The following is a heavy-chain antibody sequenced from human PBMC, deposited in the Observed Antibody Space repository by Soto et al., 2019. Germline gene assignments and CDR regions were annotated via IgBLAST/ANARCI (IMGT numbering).Heavy chain of an antibody. D-gene: IGHD2-8*01. CDR3: ARDVSVHAIDETIGYYFDQ. V-gene: IGHV1-46*03. CDR2: IDPSGGIT. J-gene: IGHJ4*02. CDR1: GYSFTNFH. Sequence: QVQLSQFGAEVKKPGASVKVSCKASGYSFTNFHIHWVRQAPGQGLEWMGMIDPSGGITRDAQRLQGRITVTRDASTSTVYMELSSLTSEDTAVYYCARDVSVHAIDETIGYYFDQWGQGALVTVSS.